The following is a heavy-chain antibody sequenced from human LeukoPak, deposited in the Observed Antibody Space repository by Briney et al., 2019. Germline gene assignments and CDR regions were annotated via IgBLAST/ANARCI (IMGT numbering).Heavy chain of an antibody. D-gene: IGHD3-10*01. CDR1: GFTFDDYG. Sequence: GGSLRLSCAASGFTFDDYGMSWVRQAPGKGLEWVSGINWNGGSTGYADSVKGRFTISRDNAKNTLFLQMDSLKADDTAVYYCVTRGGSGSYYRWAFAYWGQGTLVTVSS. V-gene: IGHV3-20*04. CDR3: VTRGGSGSYYRWAFAY. CDR2: INWNGGST. J-gene: IGHJ4*02.